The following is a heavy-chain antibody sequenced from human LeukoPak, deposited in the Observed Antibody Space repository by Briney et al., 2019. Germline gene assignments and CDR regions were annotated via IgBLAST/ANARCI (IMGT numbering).Heavy chain of an antibody. CDR1: GFTFSSYS. CDR2: ISSSSSYI. V-gene: IGHV3-21*01. J-gene: IGHJ3*02. D-gene: IGHD4-17*01. CDR3: ARSRRDGDYLFNAFDI. Sequence: GGSLRLSCAASGFTFSSYSMNWVRQAPGKGLEWVSSISSSSSYIYYADSVKGRFTVSRDNARNSLELQMNSLRAEDTAVYYCARSRRDGDYLFNAFDIWGQGTMVTVSS.